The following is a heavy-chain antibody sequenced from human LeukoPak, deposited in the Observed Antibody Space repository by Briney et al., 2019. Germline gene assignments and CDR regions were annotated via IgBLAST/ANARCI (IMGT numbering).Heavy chain of an antibody. D-gene: IGHD3-3*01. CDR3: ARAPTVITSSRITIFGAHKSPHKWFDP. CDR2: INPSGGST. CDR1: GYTFTSYY. J-gene: IGHJ5*02. Sequence: ASVKVSCKASGYTFTSYYIHWVRQAPGQGLEWMGIINPSGGSTSYAQKCQVRVTMTRDTSTTTVYMELSSLRSEDTAVYYCARAPTVITSSRITIFGAHKSPHKWFDPWGQGTLVTVSS. V-gene: IGHV1-46*01.